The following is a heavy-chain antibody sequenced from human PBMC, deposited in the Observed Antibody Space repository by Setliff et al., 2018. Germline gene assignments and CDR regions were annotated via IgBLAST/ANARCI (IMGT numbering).Heavy chain of an antibody. CDR1: GDSISSGNW. D-gene: IGHD2-8*01. V-gene: IGHV4-4*02. Sequence: SETLSLTCAVSGDSISSGNWWSWVRQPPEKGLEWIGEINHSGNTYHNPSLKSRVTISIDTSNNQFSLSLRSVTAADTALYYCARNPASFQYAFDVWGRGTLVTVSS. CDR3: ARNPASFQYAFDV. J-gene: IGHJ2*01. CDR2: INHSGNT.